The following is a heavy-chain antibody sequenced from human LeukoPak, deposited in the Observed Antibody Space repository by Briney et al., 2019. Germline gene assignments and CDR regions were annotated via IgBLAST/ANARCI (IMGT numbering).Heavy chain of an antibody. CDR1: GGTFSSYA. CDR2: IIPIFGIA. CDR3: ARDFREYSSSSGVWVV. V-gene: IGHV1-69*13. Sequence: ASVKVSCKASGGTFSSYAISWVRQAPGQGLEWMGGIIPIFGIANYAQKFQGRVTITADESTSTAYMELSSLRSEDTAVYYCARDFREYSSSSGVWVVWGQGTLVTVSS. J-gene: IGHJ4*02. D-gene: IGHD6-6*01.